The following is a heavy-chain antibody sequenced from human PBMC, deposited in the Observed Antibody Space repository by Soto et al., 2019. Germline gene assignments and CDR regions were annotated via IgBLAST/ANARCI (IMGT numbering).Heavy chain of an antibody. CDR3: ARDPPLDLDGMDV. CDR2: INPSGGST. J-gene: IGHJ6*02. CDR1: GYTFISYY. V-gene: IGHV1-46*01. Sequence: GASVKVSCKASGYTFISYYMHWVRQAPGQGLEWMGIINPSGGSTSYAQKFQGRVTMTRDTSTSTVYMELSSLRSEDTAVYYCARDPPLDLDGMDVWGQGTTVTVSS. D-gene: IGHD3-9*01.